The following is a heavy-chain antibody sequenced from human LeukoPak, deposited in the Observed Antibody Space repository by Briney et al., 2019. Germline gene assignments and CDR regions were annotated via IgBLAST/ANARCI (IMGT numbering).Heavy chain of an antibody. D-gene: IGHD3-22*01. Sequence: SETLSLTCAVYGGSFSNYYWSWIRQPPGKGLEWIGEINHSGSTNYNPSLKSRVTISVDTSKNQFSLKLSSVTAADTAVYYCARDRYYYDSSGYYRLDYWGQGTLVTVSS. J-gene: IGHJ4*02. V-gene: IGHV4-34*01. CDR2: INHSGST. CDR3: ARDRYYYDSSGYYRLDY. CDR1: GGSFSNYY.